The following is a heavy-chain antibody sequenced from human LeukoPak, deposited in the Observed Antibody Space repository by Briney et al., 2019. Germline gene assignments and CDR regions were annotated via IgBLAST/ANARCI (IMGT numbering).Heavy chain of an antibody. CDR3: ARSGNRWSLDY. V-gene: IGHV3-23*01. CDR1: GFTLSNYA. J-gene: IGHJ4*02. D-gene: IGHD2-15*01. Sequence: GGSLRLSCVASGFTLSNYAMTRVRQAPGKGLMWVSGISGSGDITSYADSVKGRFTFSRDNSKNTLYLQMNSLRAGDTSVYYCARSGNRWSLDYWGQGVLVTVSS. CDR2: ISGSGDIT.